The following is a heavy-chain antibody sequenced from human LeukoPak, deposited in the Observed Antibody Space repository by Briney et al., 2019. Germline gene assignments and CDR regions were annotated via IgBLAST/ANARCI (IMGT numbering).Heavy chain of an antibody. V-gene: IGHV3-33*01. CDR3: ARDGGYGSGSYYNEDY. CDR1: GFTFSSYG. CDR2: IWSDGSNK. J-gene: IGHJ4*02. Sequence: PGRSLRLSCEASGFTFSSYGIHWVRQAPGKGLEWVAVIWSDGSNKYYADSVKGRFTISRDNAKNSLYLQMNSLRAEDTAVYYCARDGGYGSGSYYNEDYWGQGTLVTVSS. D-gene: IGHD3-10*01.